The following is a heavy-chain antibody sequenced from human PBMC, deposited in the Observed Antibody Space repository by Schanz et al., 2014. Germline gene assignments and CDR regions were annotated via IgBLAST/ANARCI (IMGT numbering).Heavy chain of an antibody. Sequence: QVQLVQSGPAVKKPGASMKVSCLASGYSFTEYFLHWVRQAPGQGLEWMGWINPNSGETNYEQKFKGRITFTSDTSISTAFMKLSGLTSDDTATYFCARARYTGYDCSGYWGQGTLLIVSS. V-gene: IGHV1-2*02. CDR1: GYSFTEYF. CDR2: INPNSGET. CDR3: ARARYTGYDCSGY. D-gene: IGHD5-12*01. J-gene: IGHJ4*02.